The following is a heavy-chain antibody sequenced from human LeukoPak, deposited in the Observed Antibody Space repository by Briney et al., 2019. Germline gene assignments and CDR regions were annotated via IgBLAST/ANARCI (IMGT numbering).Heavy chain of an antibody. CDR3: AGAAHRTGTSFDY. CDR2: ISSSDGTI. D-gene: IGHD3/OR15-3a*01. CDR1: GFSFSSYS. V-gene: IGHV3-48*01. Sequence: GGTLRLSCAASGFSFSSYSMNWVRQAPGKGLEWVSYISSSDGTIYYADSVKGRFTISRDNAKNSLYLQMNSLRAEDTAVYYCAGAAHRTGTSFDYWGQGTLVTVSS. J-gene: IGHJ4*02.